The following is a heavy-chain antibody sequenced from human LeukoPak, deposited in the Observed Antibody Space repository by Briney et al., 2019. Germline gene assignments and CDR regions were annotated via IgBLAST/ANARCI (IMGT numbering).Heavy chain of an antibody. Sequence: PSQPLSLTCTVSGGSISSGGYYWGWIRQPPGKGLEWIGSLYYSGSTYYNPSLNSRVTISADTSKNQFSVKLNSVTAADTAVYYCASKDFWSGSFIIWGQGTLVTVSS. CDR2: LYYSGST. CDR3: ASKDFWSGSFII. D-gene: IGHD3-3*01. CDR1: GGSISSGGYY. J-gene: IGHJ4*02. V-gene: IGHV4-39*01.